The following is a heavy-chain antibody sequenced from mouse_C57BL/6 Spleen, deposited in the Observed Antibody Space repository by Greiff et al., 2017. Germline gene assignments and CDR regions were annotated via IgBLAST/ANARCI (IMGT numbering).Heavy chain of an antibody. CDR3: ARSTYYEYSSYYAMDY. CDR1: GYTFTSYW. Sequence: QVQLQQPGAELVRPGSSVKLSCKASGYTFTSYWMHWVKQRPIQGLEWIGNIDPSDSETHYNQKFKDKATLTVDKSSSTAYMQLSSLTSEDSAVYDCARSTYYEYSSYYAMDYWGQGTSVTVSS. CDR2: IDPSDSET. J-gene: IGHJ4*01. D-gene: IGHD2-4*01. V-gene: IGHV1-52*01.